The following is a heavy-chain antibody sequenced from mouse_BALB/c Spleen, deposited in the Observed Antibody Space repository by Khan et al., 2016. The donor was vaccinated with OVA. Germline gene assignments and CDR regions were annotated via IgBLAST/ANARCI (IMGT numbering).Heavy chain of an antibody. V-gene: IGHV1S135*01. CDR1: GYAFTTYN. CDR3: ARSSDGYYPLAD. J-gene: IGHJ3*01. D-gene: IGHD2-3*01. Sequence: VQLQQSGPELVRPGASVKVSCKASGYAFTTYNTYWVKQSHGKSLEWIGYIDPYNGGTNYNQNFKDKATLTVDKSSSAAYMHLDSLTSEDSAVYFCARSSDGYYPLADWGQGTLVTVSA. CDR2: IDPYNGGT.